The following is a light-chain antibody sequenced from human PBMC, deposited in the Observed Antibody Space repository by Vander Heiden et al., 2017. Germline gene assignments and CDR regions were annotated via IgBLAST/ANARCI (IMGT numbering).Light chain of an antibody. CDR2: RAS. V-gene: IGKV3-15*01. J-gene: IGKJ1*01. Sequence: EVVPTQSPATRSVSPGDRDTLHCRAKQSASSNLAWYQQLPGQAPPLLNHRASTKATGSPARFSGSGSSTEFTPTISSLLSEDFAVDYCQMYNDWPPRTFGQGTKVEIK. CDR1: QSASSN. CDR3: QMYNDWPPRT.